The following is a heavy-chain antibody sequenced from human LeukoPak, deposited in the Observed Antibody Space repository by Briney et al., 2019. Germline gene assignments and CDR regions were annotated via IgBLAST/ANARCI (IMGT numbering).Heavy chain of an antibody. CDR1: GFIFSNYA. Sequence: GGSLRLSCAASGFIFSNYAMQWVRRAPGKGLEWVAFIRYDGSNKYYADSVKGRFTISRDNSKNTLYLQMNSLRAEDTAVYYCAKAPRGYYDSSGYYPFDYWGQGTLVTVSS. D-gene: IGHD3-22*01. V-gene: IGHV3-30*02. CDR3: AKAPRGYYDSSGYYPFDY. J-gene: IGHJ4*02. CDR2: IRYDGSNK.